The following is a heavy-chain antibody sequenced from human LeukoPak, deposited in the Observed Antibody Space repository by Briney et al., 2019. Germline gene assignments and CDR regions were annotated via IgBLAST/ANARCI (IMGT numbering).Heavy chain of an antibody. CDR3: ARDATMSETGYCYF. J-gene: IGHJ4*03. D-gene: IGHD2-21*02. CDR2: IDHRGDT. V-gene: IGHV4-34*01. Sequence: SETLSLTCAVYGGSFIRYYWSWIRQSPGKRLEWIAEIDHRGDTNYNPSVKSRVTISVDTSKNQFSLKVRSVSAADTAVYYCARDATMSETGYCYFWGQGTPVTVSS. CDR1: GGSFIRYY.